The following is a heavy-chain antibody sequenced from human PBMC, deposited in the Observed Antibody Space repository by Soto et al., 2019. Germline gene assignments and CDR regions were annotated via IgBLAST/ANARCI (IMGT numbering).Heavy chain of an antibody. J-gene: IGHJ4*02. CDR2: FDPEDGET. CDR1: GYTLTELS. V-gene: IGHV1-24*01. D-gene: IGHD6-25*01. CDR3: ATAFLVSGRPRFDY. Sequence: GASVKVSCKVSGYTLTELSMHWVRQAPGKGLEWMGGFDPEDGETIYAQKFQGRVTMTEDTSTDTAYMELSSLRSEDTAVYYCATAFLVSGRPRFDYWGQGTLVTVSS.